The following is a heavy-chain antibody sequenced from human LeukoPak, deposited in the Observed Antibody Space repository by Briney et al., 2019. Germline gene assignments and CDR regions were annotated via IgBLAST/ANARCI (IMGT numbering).Heavy chain of an antibody. V-gene: IGHV3-21*01. D-gene: IGHD2-15*01. J-gene: IGHJ4*02. CDR2: ISSSSSYI. CDR1: GFTFSSYS. CDR3: ARSIQDIVVVVAANFNY. Sequence: GGSLRLSCAASGFTFSSYSMNWVRQAPGKGLEWVSSISSSSSYIYYADSVKGRFTISRDNAKNSLYLQMNSLRAEDTAVYYCARSIQDIVVVVAANFNYWGQGTLVTVSS.